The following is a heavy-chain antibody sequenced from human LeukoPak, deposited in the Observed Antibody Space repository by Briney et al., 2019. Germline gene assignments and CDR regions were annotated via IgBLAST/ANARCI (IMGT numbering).Heavy chain of an antibody. Sequence: NASETLSLTCTVPGGSINNYYWSWIRQPPGKGLEWIGYTSYSGVTDYNPSLKSRVTISVDTSKKQFSLKLTSVTAADTAVYYCARCPKGVYYYYMDVWGKGTTVTVSS. J-gene: IGHJ6*03. V-gene: IGHV4-59*01. CDR1: GGSINNYY. CDR3: ARCPKGVYYYYMDV. CDR2: TSYSGVT.